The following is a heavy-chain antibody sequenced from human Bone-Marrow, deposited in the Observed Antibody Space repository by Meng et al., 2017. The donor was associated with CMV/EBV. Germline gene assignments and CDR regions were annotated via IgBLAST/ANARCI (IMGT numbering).Heavy chain of an antibody. CDR1: VVISSSYP. V-gene: IGHV1-69*05. J-gene: IGHJ6*02. CDR3: ARLGYCRSTSCSRPAGMDV. D-gene: IGHD2-2*01. Sequence: SDKVSYEASVVISSSYPISWVRQAPGRGLEWMGGIIPILNTPHYAQKFQGRVTITTDESTSTAYMELSSLRSEDTAVYYCARLGYCRSTSCSRPAGMDVWGQGTTVTVSS. CDR2: IIPILNTP.